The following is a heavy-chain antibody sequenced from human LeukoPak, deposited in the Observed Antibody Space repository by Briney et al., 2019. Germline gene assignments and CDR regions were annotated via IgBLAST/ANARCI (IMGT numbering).Heavy chain of an antibody. CDR3: ARDLPLYCTNGVCYSYYYYYMDV. J-gene: IGHJ6*03. D-gene: IGHD2-8*01. V-gene: IGHV1-2*02. Sequence: ASVKVSCKASGYTFTGYYMHWVRQAPGQGLEWMGWINPNSGGTNYAQKFQGRVTMTRDTSISTAYMELSRLRSDDTAVYYCARDLPLYCTNGVCYSYYYYYMDVWGKGTTVTVSS. CDR1: GYTFTGYY. CDR2: INPNSGGT.